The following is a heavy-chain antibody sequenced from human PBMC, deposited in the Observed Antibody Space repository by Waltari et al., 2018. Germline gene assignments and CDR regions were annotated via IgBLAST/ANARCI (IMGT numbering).Heavy chain of an antibody. CDR2: INHSGNT. Sequence: QVQLQQWGAGLLQPSETLSLTCAVYGGSFSGYYWGWIRQPPGKGLEWIGEINHSGNTNHNPSLRGRVTRLVDTSKSQFSLKLNSVTAADTAVYYCVRLEDCTGPGGNCYSGDSFAMDVWGQGTTVTVSS. CDR1: GGSFSGYY. CDR3: VRLEDCTGPGGNCYSGDSFAMDV. D-gene: IGHD2-8*02. V-gene: IGHV4-34*02. J-gene: IGHJ6*02.